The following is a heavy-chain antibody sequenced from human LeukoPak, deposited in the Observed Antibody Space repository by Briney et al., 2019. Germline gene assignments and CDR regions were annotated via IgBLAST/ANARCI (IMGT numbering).Heavy chain of an antibody. CDR3: ARTYYYGSGRYFDY. CDR1: GGSINNYY. D-gene: IGHD3-10*01. Sequence: SETLSLTCTVSGGSINNYYWSWIRQPPGKGLEWIGYIYHSGSTTYNPSLKSRVTISVDTSKNQFSLKLSSVTAADTAIYYCARTYYYGSGRYFDYWGWGTLVTVSS. J-gene: IGHJ4*02. V-gene: IGHV4-59*01. CDR2: IYHSGST.